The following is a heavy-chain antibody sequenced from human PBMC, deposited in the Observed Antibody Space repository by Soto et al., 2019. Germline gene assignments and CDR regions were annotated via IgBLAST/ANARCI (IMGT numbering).Heavy chain of an antibody. Sequence: SQTLSLTCAISGDSVSSNSAAWNWIRQSPSRGLEWLGRTYYRSKWYNDYAVSVKSRITINPDTSKNQFSLQLNSVTPEDTAVYYCARDGGVGAFEGYYYYGMDVWGQGTTVTVSS. J-gene: IGHJ6*02. D-gene: IGHD1-26*01. CDR2: TYYRSKWYN. V-gene: IGHV6-1*01. CDR1: GDSVSSNSAA. CDR3: ARDGGVGAFEGYYYYGMDV.